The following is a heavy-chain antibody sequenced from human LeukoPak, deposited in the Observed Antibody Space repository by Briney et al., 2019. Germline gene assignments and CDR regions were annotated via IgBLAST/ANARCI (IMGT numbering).Heavy chain of an antibody. V-gene: IGHV3-23*01. CDR2: ISGSGGST. D-gene: IGHD2-2*02. CDR1: GFTFSSYA. Sequence: GGSLRLSCAASGFTFSSYAMSWVRQAPGKGLEWVSAISGSGGSTYYADSVKGRFTISRDNSKNTLYLQMNSLRAEDTAVYYCARVGCSSTSCYRGYYYGMDVWGQGTTVTVFS. CDR3: ARVGCSSTSCYRGYYYGMDV. J-gene: IGHJ6*02.